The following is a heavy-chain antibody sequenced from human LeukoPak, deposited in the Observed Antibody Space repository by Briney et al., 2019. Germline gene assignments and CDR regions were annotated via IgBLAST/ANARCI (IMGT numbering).Heavy chain of an antibody. Sequence: PSETLSLTCTVSGGSVSSGSYYWSWIRQPPGKGLEWIGYIYYSGSTNYNPSLKSRVTISVDTSKNQSSLKLSSVTAADTAVYYCARVAVTVGGFDYWGQGTLVTVSS. J-gene: IGHJ4*02. CDR2: IYYSGST. CDR1: GGSVSSGSYY. CDR3: ARVAVTVGGFDY. V-gene: IGHV4-61*01. D-gene: IGHD4-17*01.